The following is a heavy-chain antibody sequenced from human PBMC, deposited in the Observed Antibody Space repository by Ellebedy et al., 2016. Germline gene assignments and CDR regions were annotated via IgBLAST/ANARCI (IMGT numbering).Heavy chain of an antibody. CDR3: ARTLKRDYSAFDI. J-gene: IGHJ3*02. V-gene: IGHV3-66*01. CDR1: GFTVSSNY. Sequence: GESLKISCAASGFTVSSNYMSWVRQAPGKGLEWVSVIYSGGSTYYADSVKGRFTISRDNSKNTLYLQMNSLRAEDTAVYYCARTLKRDYSAFDIWGQGTMVTVSS. CDR2: IYSGGST. D-gene: IGHD3-16*01.